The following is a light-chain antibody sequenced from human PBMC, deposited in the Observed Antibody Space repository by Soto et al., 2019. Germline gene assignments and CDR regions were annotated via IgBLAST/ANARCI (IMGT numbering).Light chain of an antibody. CDR3: QQYGSSPLT. J-gene: IGKJ4*01. CDR2: GAS. V-gene: IGKV3-20*01. Sequence: EIVLTQSPGTLSLSPGERATLSCRASQSVSSSYLAWYQQKPGQPPRRLIYGASSRATGIPDRFSGSGSGTDFTLTISRLEPEDFAVYYCQQYGSSPLTFGGGTKVEIK. CDR1: QSVSSSY.